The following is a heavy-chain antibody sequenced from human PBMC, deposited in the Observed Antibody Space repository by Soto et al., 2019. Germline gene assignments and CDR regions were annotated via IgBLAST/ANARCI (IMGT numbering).Heavy chain of an antibody. J-gene: IGHJ6*02. D-gene: IGHD2-15*01. Sequence: ASVKVSCKASGGTFSSYAISWVRQAPRQGLEWMGGIIPIFGTANYAQKFQGRVTITADESTSTAYMELSSLRSEDTAVYYCARDIVVVVAATPNSNYYYYGMDVWGQGTTVTVSS. CDR3: ARDIVVVVAATPNSNYYYYGMDV. CDR1: GGTFSSYA. CDR2: IIPIFGTA. V-gene: IGHV1-69*13.